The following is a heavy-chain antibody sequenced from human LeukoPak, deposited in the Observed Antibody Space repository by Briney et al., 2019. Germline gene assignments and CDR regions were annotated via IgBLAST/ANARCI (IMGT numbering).Heavy chain of an antibody. CDR3: ASSTPYYDILTGYYN. D-gene: IGHD3-9*01. V-gene: IGHV4-34*01. Sequence: SETLSLTCAVYGGSFSGYYWSWIRQPPGKGLEWIGEINRSGSTNYNPSLKSRVTISVDTSKNQFSLKLSSVTAADTAVYYCASSTPYYDILTGYYNWGQGTLVTVSS. J-gene: IGHJ4*02. CDR2: INRSGST. CDR1: GGSFSGYY.